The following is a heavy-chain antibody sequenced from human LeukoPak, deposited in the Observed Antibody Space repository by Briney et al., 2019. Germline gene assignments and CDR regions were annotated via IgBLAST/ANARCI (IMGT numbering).Heavy chain of an antibody. Sequence: GGSLRLSCAASAFTFSSNYMSWVRQAPGKGLEWVSVIYSGGSTYYADSVKGRFTIFRHNSKNTLYLQKNSLRAEDTAVYYCARFDFSELGYYYGMDVWGQGTTVTVSS. D-gene: IGHD3-9*01. V-gene: IGHV3-53*04. CDR2: IYSGGST. J-gene: IGHJ6*02. CDR3: ARFDFSELGYYYGMDV. CDR1: AFTFSSNY.